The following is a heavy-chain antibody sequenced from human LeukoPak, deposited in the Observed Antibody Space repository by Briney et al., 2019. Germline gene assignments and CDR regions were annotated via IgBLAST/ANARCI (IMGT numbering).Heavy chain of an antibody. CDR1: GYTFTYRY. J-gene: IGHJ4*02. V-gene: IGHV1-45*02. Sequence: SVKVSCKASGYTFTYRYLHWVRQAPGQALEWMGWITPFNGNTNYAQKFQDRVTITRDRSMSTAYMELSSLRSEDTAMYYCASSVDSYDSSAYSYYFDYWGQGTLVTVSS. CDR3: ASSVDSYDSSAYSYYFDY. D-gene: IGHD3-22*01. CDR2: ITPFNGNT.